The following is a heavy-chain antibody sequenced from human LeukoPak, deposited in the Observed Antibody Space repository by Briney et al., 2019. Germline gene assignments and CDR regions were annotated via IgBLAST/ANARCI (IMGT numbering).Heavy chain of an antibody. J-gene: IGHJ3*02. V-gene: IGHV1-69*06. D-gene: IGHD2-15*01. CDR1: GGTFSSYA. CDR3: ARDTLGYCSGGSCSDAFDI. CDR2: IIPIFGTA. Sequence: PRASVKVSCKASGGTFSSYAISWVRQAPGQGLEWMGGIIPIFGTANYAQKFQGRVTITADKSTSTAYMELSSLRSEDTAVYYCARDTLGYCSGGSCSDAFDIWGQGTMVTVSS.